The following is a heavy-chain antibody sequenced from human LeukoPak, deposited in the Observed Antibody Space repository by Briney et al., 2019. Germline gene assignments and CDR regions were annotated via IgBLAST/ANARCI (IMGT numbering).Heavy chain of an antibody. V-gene: IGHV1-18*01. CDR3: ARGSFPAAIFVPDQINYYYYMDV. Sequence: GASVKVSCKASGYTFTSYGISWVRQAPGQGLEWMGWISAYNGNTNYAQKLQGRVTMTTDTSTSTAYMELRSLRSDDTAVYYCARGSFPAAIFVPDQINYYYYMDVWGKGTTVTIS. D-gene: IGHD2-2*01. CDR1: GYTFTSYG. CDR2: ISAYNGNT. J-gene: IGHJ6*03.